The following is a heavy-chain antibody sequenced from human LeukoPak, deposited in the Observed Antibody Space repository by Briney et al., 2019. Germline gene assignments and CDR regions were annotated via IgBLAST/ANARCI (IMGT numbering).Heavy chain of an antibody. V-gene: IGHV4-59*08. CDR2: IYNSGST. CDR3: ASLGGTYDF. Sequence: SETLSLTCTVSGGSISSYYWSWIRQPAGKGLEWIGYIYNSGSTKYNPSLQSRVSISVHTSKSQVSLKLSSVTAADTAVYYCASLGGTYDFWGQGTLVTVSS. D-gene: IGHD1-26*01. J-gene: IGHJ4*02. CDR1: GGSISSYY.